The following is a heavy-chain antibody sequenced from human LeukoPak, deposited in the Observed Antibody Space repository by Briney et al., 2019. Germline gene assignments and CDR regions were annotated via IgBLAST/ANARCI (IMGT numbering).Heavy chain of an antibody. V-gene: IGHV3-30*02. J-gene: IGHJ5*02. CDR3: AKEGLAYSSGCFDP. CDR1: GFTFSNYG. CDR2: IRYDGRSQ. D-gene: IGHD6-19*01. Sequence: GGSLRLSCATSGFTFSNYGMHWVRQAPGKGLEWVAFIRYDGRSQYYANSVKGRFTISRDNSKNTLYLQMNSLRAEDTAVYYCAKEGLAYSSGCFDPWGQGTLVTVSS.